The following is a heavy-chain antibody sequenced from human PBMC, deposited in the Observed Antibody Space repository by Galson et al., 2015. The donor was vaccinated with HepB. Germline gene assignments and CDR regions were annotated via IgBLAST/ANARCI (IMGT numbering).Heavy chain of an antibody. D-gene: IGHD2-21*02. J-gene: IGHJ3*01. CDR3: ARPLAYCGGDCYPGTIAGDGFDF. Sequence: SLRLSCAASGFIFNSYAMHWVRQAPGKGLDWVAAISYDGSNKYYADSVKGRFTISRANSKNTLFLQMNSLRPGDTAVYYCARPLAYCGGDCYPGTIAGDGFDFWGQGTMVTVSS. CDR1: GFIFNSYA. CDR2: ISYDGSNK. V-gene: IGHV3-30*04.